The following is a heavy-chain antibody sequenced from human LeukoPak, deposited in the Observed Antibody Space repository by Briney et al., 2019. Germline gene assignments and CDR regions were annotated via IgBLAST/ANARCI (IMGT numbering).Heavy chain of an antibody. Sequence: PSETLSLTCAVYGGYFGGYYWSWIRQPPGKGLEWIGEINHSGSTNYNPSLKSRVTISVDTSKNQFSLKLSSVTAADTAVYYCARSGNLYSYGINYFDYWGQGTLVTVSS. CDR1: GGYFGGYY. V-gene: IGHV4-34*01. J-gene: IGHJ4*02. D-gene: IGHD5-18*01. CDR2: INHSGST. CDR3: ARSGNLYSYGINYFDY.